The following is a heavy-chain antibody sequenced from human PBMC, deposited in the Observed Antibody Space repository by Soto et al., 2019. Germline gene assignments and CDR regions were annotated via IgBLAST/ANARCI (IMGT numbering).Heavy chain of an antibody. V-gene: IGHV3-13*01. J-gene: IGHJ6*02. D-gene: IGHD6-19*01. Sequence: EVQLVESGGGLVQPGGSLRLSCAASGFTFSSYDMHWLRQTPGKGLEWVSAIGSAGDTYYLGSVKGRFTISRDNAKASLYLHLNSLRPGDTAVYFCARGGYASGYYHYAMDLCGQGTTVTVSS. CDR3: ARGGYASGYYHYAMDL. CDR2: IGSAGDT. CDR1: GFTFSSYD.